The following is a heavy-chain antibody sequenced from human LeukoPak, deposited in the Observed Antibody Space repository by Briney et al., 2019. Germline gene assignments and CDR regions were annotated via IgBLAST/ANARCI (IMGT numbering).Heavy chain of an antibody. CDR2: IYTSGST. D-gene: IGHD5-18*01. Sequence: SQTLSLTCAVSGGSMTNDYYWSWIRQPAGKGLEWIGRIYTSGSTNYNPSLKSRVTMSVDTSKNQFSLKLSSVTAADTAVYYCARDEAAMVNPTGVWFDPWGQGTLVTVSS. V-gene: IGHV4-61*02. CDR3: ARDEAAMVNPTGVWFDP. CDR1: GGSMTNDYY. J-gene: IGHJ5*02.